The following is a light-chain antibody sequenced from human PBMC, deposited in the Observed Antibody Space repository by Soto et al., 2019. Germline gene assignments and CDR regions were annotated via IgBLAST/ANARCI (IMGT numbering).Light chain of an antibody. Sequence: TQSPSTLSGSVGERATLSCRASQSVSSNLAWYQLRPGQAPRLLIYGASTRATGIPDRFSGSGSGTDFSLTIRGLKPEDFAVYYCQQYRMSPNTFGQGTRLEI. CDR2: GAS. CDR1: QSVSSN. CDR3: QQYRMSPNT. V-gene: IGKV3-20*01. J-gene: IGKJ5*01.